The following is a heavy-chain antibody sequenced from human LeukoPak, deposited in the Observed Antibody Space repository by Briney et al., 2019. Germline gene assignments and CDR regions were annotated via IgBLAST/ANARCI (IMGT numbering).Heavy chain of an antibody. Sequence: PGGSLRLSCAASGFTFDDYGMSWVRQAPGKGLEWVSGINWNGGSTGYADSVKGRFTISRDNAKNSLYLQMNSLRAEDTALYYCARADSTGYLLGHFDYWGQGTLVTVSS. CDR3: ARADSTGYLLGHFDY. J-gene: IGHJ4*02. V-gene: IGHV3-20*04. CDR2: INWNGGST. D-gene: IGHD3-22*01. CDR1: GFTFDDYG.